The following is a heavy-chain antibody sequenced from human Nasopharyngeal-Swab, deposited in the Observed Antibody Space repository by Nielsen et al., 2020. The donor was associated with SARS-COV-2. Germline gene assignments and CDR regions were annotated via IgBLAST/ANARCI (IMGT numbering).Heavy chain of an antibody. CDR1: GFTFSSYA. J-gene: IGHJ6*04. CDR3: AKGYGSGGYPDSLDV. V-gene: IGHV3-23*01. D-gene: IGHD3-10*01. CDR2: ISGSGGST. Sequence: GESLKISCAASGFTFSSYAMSWVRQAPGKGLEWVSAISGSGGSTYYADSVKGRFTISRDNSKNTLYLQMNSLRAEDTAVYYCAKGYGSGGYPDSLDVWGKGTTVTVSS.